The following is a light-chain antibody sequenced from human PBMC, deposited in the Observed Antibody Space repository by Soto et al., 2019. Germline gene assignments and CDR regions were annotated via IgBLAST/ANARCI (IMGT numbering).Light chain of an antibody. CDR3: QQYGRSPPGFT. CDR2: GTS. J-gene: IGKJ3*01. Sequence: EIVLTQSPGTLSLSPGERASLSCRASQTISSNYLAWYQQKPGQAPRLLIYGTSFRATGIPDRFSGSGSGTDFTLTISRLETEDFAVYYCQQYGRSPPGFTFGPGTNVDLK. CDR1: QTISSNY. V-gene: IGKV3-20*01.